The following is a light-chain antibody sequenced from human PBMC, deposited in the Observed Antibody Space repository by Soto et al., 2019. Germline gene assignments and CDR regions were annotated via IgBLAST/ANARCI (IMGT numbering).Light chain of an antibody. V-gene: IGKV3-15*01. CDR2: GAS. CDR3: QQYNNWPPAYT. J-gene: IGKJ2*01. CDR1: QRISSN. Sequence: EIVMTQSPATLSVSPRERATLSCRASQRISSNLAWYQQKPGQAPRLLIYGASTRATGIPERFSGSGPGTEFTLTISSLQSEDFAVYYCQQYNNWPPAYTFGQGTKVDIK.